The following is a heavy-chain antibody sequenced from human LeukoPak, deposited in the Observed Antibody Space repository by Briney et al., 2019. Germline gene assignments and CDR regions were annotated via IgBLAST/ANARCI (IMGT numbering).Heavy chain of an antibody. J-gene: IGHJ4*02. CDR1: GFAFSSYS. CDR2: ISSSSSYI. D-gene: IGHD3-3*01. CDR3: ATGITIFGVVMGHDY. V-gene: IGHV3-21*01. Sequence: KPGGSLRLSCAASGFAFSSYSMNWVRQAPGKGLEWVSSISSSSSYIYYADSVKGRFTISRDNAKNSLYLQMNSLRAEDTAVYYCATGITIFGVVMGHDYWGQGTLVTVSS.